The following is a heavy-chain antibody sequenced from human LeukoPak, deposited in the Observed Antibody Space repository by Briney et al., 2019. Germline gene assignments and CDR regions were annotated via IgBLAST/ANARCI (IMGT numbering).Heavy chain of an antibody. V-gene: IGHV3-43*02. CDR2: TSGDGITT. J-gene: IGHJ4*02. D-gene: IGHD5/OR15-5a*01. CDR1: GFTFHNYA. CDR3: ARDHVYGGADY. Sequence: PGGSLRLSCAASGFTFHNYAIHWVRQAPGEGLEWVSLTSGDGITTYVAVSVKGRFTISRDNSKSSLFLQMNSLRTEDTALYYCARDHVYGGADYWGQGTLVTVSS.